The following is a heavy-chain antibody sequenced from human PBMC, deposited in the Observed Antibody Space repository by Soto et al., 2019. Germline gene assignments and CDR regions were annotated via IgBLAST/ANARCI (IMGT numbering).Heavy chain of an antibody. CDR3: TTLLIYSISSFDADY. CDR2: IKSKIDGGTT. D-gene: IGHD6-6*01. CDR1: GFTFSSAW. V-gene: IGHV3-15*07. J-gene: IGHJ4*02. Sequence: GGSLRLSCAASGFTFSSAWMNWVRQAPGKGLEWVGRIKSKIDGGTTDYAAPVKGRFTISRDDSKNTLYLQMNSLKTEDTAVYYCTTLLIYSISSFDADYWGQGTLVTVSS.